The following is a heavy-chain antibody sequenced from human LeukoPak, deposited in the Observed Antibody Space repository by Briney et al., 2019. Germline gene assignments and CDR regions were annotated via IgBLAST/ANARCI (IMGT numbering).Heavy chain of an antibody. CDR3: ATYSSLNRREFQY. V-gene: IGHV3-7*01. CDR2: IMQDGSEK. J-gene: IGHJ1*01. D-gene: IGHD3-22*01. CDR1: GFTFSNYW. Sequence: GGSLRLSCAASGFTFSNYWMSWVRQAPGKGLEWVANIMQDGSEKYYVDSVKGRFTISRDNAKNSLYLQMNSLRAEDTAVYYCATYSSLNRREFQYWGQGTLLTVSS.